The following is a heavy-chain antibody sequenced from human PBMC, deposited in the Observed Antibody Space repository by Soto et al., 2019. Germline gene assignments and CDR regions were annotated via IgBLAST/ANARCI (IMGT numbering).Heavy chain of an antibody. Sequence: ASVKVSCKASGYTFTGYYMHWVRQAPGQGLEWMGWINPNSGGTNYAQKFQGWVTMTRDTSISTAYMELSRLRSDDTAVYYCARGFSGSWYEVSWFDPWGQGTLVIVSS. J-gene: IGHJ5*02. CDR2: INPNSGGT. CDR1: GYTFTGYY. D-gene: IGHD6-13*01. CDR3: ARGFSGSWYEVSWFDP. V-gene: IGHV1-2*04.